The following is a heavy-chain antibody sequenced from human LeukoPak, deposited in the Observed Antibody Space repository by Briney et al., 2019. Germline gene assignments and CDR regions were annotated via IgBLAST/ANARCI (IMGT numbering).Heavy chain of an antibody. V-gene: IGHV3-48*01. CDR1: GFTFSSYW. CDR2: ISSSSTI. J-gene: IGHJ4*02. Sequence: GGSLRLSCEASGFTFSSYWMSWVRQAPGKGLEWVSYISSSSTIYYADSVKGRFTISRDNAKNSLYLQMNSLRAEDTAVYNCARDEDSRRFGELETYWGQGTLVTVSS. CDR3: ARDEDSRRFGELETY. D-gene: IGHD3-10*01.